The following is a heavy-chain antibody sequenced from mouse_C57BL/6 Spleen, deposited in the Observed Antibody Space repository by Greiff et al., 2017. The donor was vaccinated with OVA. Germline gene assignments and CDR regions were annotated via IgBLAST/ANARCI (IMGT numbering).Heavy chain of an antibody. CDR2: IDPETGGT. CDR3: TRWGTTVVATRYFDY. V-gene: IGHV1-15*01. CDR1: GYTFTDYE. D-gene: IGHD1-1*01. Sequence: SGAELVRPGASVTLSCKASGYTFTDYEMHWVKQTPVHGLEWIGAIDPETGGTAYNQKFKGKAILTADKSSSTAYMELRSQTSEDSAVYYCTRWGTTVVATRYFDYWGQGTTLTVSS. J-gene: IGHJ2*01.